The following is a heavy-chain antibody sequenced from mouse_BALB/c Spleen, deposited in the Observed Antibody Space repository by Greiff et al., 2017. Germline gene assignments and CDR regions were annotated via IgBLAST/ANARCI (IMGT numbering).Heavy chain of an antibody. D-gene: IGHD2-1*01. CDR1: GFTFSSYG. CDR2: ISSGGSYT. V-gene: IGHV5-6*01. J-gene: IGHJ4*01. Sequence: EVQGVESGGDLVKPGGSLKLSCAASGFTFSSYGMSWVRQTPDKRLEWVATISSGGSYTYYPDSVKGRFTISRDNAKNTLYLQMSSLKSEDTAMYYCARHGIYYGNLYAMDYWGQGTSVTVSS. CDR3: ARHGIYYGNLYAMDY.